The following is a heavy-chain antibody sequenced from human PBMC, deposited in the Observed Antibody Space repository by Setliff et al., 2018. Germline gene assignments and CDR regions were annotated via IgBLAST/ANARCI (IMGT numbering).Heavy chain of an antibody. V-gene: IGHV4-31*03. J-gene: IGHJ3*02. CDR3: ARVARLVLSRNAFDI. Sequence: PSETLSLTCTVSGGSISSGGYYWSWIRQHPGKGLEWIGYIYYSGSTYYNPSLKSRVTVSVDTSKNQLSLKLSSVTAADTAVYYCARVARLVLSRNAFDIWGQGTMVTVSS. CDR2: IYYSGST. D-gene: IGHD2-2*01. CDR1: GGSISSGGYY.